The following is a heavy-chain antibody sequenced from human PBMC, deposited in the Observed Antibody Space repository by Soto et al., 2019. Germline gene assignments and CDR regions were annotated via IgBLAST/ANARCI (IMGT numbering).Heavy chain of an antibody. CDR2: FHFSGST. CDR1: GGSINGYY. D-gene: IGHD5-18*01. V-gene: IGHV4-59*01. J-gene: IGHJ4*01. Sequence: SETLSLTCTVSGGSINGYYWTWLRQSPTNGLEWIGYFHFSGSTKYNPSLESRLTISAYTSKNQISLTLSSVTAADTAVYYCARASGYSYGYDDFFDNWGQGTLVTVSS. CDR3: ARASGYSYGYDDFFDN.